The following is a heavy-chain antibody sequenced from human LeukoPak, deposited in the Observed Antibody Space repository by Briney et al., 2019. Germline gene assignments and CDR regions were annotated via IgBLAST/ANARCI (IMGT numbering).Heavy chain of an antibody. Sequence: SETLSLTCTVSGGSISSYYWSWIRQPPGKGLEWIGYIYYSGSTNYNPSLKSRVTISVDTSKNQFSLKLSSVTAADTAVYYCARQSAHTFDAFDIWGQGTMVTVSS. CDR2: IYYSGST. CDR3: ARQSAHTFDAFDI. CDR1: GGSISSYY. V-gene: IGHV4-59*08. D-gene: IGHD5-18*01. J-gene: IGHJ3*02.